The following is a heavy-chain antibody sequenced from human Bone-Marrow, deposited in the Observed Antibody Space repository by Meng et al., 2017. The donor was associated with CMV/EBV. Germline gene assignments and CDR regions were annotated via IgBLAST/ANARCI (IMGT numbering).Heavy chain of an antibody. CDR3: ARAPRYCSSTSCYMGDYFYY. J-gene: IGHJ4*02. V-gene: IGHV3-53*01. D-gene: IGHD2-2*02. CDR2: IYSGGST. Sequence: GESLKISCAASGFTFSSYEMSWVRQAPGKGLEWVSVIYSGGSTYYADSVKGRFTISRDNSKNTLYLQMNSLRAEDTAVYYCARAPRYCSSTSCYMGDYFYYWGQGTLVTVSS. CDR1: GFTFSSYE.